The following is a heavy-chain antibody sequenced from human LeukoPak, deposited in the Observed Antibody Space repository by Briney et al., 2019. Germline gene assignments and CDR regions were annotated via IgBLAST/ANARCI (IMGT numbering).Heavy chain of an antibody. J-gene: IGHJ4*02. CDR3: ARPYHDSSGYYNKFDY. CDR2: ISSSSSAI. V-gene: IGHV3-48*02. Sequence: GGSLRLSCAASGFTFSSVSMNWVRQAPGKGLEWVSYISSSSSAIYYADSVKGRFTISRDNAKNSLYLQMNGLRDEDTAVYYCARPYHDSSGYYNKFDYWGQGTLVTVSS. CDR1: GFTFSSVS. D-gene: IGHD3-22*01.